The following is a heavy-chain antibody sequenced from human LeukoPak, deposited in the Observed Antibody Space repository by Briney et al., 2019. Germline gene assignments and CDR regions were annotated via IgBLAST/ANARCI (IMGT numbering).Heavy chain of an antibody. V-gene: IGHV7-4-1*02. CDR2: INTNTGNP. D-gene: IGHD6-13*01. J-gene: IGHJ6*03. Sequence: ASVKVSCKASGYTFASYAMNWVRQAPGQGLEWMGWINTNTGNPTYAQGFTGRFVFSLDTSVSTAYLQISSLKAEDTAVYYCARGSPAAGTGYYYYYMDVWGKGTTVTVSS. CDR3: ARGSPAAGTGYYYYYMDV. CDR1: GYTFASYA.